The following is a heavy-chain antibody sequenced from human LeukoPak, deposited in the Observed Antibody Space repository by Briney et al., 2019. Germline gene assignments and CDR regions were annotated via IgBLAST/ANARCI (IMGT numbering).Heavy chain of an antibody. CDR2: INSDESSI. Sequence: GGSLRLSCAASGFTFSSYWMHWVRQAPGKGLVWVSRINSDESSINYADSVKGRFTISRDNARNTLYLQMTSLRAEDTAVYYCARGNYGNWLEYWGKGALVTVSS. CDR1: GFTFSSYW. D-gene: IGHD3-10*01. J-gene: IGHJ4*02. V-gene: IGHV3-74*01. CDR3: ARGNYGNWLEY.